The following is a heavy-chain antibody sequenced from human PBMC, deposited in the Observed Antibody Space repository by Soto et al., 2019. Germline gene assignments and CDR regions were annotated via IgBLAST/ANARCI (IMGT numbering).Heavy chain of an antibody. Sequence: QVQLVQSGAEMKNPGASVKVSCKASGYTFTSYGISWVRQAPGQGLEWMGWISGFNDDTNHAQKLQGRVTMTKDTSMSTAYMELRSLKSDDTAVYYRARSGSYYPARNWFGPWGQGTLVTVSS. V-gene: IGHV1-18*01. CDR2: ISGFNDDT. CDR3: ARSGSYYPARNWFGP. D-gene: IGHD3-10*01. J-gene: IGHJ5*02. CDR1: GYTFTSYG.